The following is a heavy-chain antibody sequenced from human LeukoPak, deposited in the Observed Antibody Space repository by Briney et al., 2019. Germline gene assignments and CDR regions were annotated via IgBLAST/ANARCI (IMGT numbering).Heavy chain of an antibody. J-gene: IGHJ4*02. V-gene: IGHV4-30-4*01. D-gene: IGHD3-10*01. Sequence: SQTLSLTCTVSGGSISSGDYYWGWVRQPPGKGVEWIGYIYYSGSTYYNPSLKSRVTISVDTSKNQFSLKLSSVTAADTAVYYCARGRLDYGSGSLAYYFDYWGQGTLVTVSS. CDR3: ARGRLDYGSGSLAYYFDY. CDR2: IYYSGST. CDR1: GGSISSGDYY.